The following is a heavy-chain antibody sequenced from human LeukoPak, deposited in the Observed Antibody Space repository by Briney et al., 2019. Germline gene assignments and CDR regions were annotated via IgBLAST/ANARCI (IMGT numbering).Heavy chain of an antibody. D-gene: IGHD2-21*02. CDR3: ARADVVVTPSFDY. J-gene: IGHJ4*02. CDR2: INHSGST. V-gene: IGHV4-34*01. CDR1: GFTFSSYS. Sequence: PGGSLRLSCAASGFTFSSYSMNWIRQPPGKGLEWIGEINHSGSTNYNPSLKSRVTISVDTSKNQFSLKLSSVTAADTAVYYCARADVVVTPSFDYWGQGTLVTVSS.